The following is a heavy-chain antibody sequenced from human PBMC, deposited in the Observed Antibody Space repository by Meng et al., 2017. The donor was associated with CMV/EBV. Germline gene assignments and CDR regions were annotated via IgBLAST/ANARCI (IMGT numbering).Heavy chain of an antibody. CDR2: IIPIFGTA. V-gene: IGHV1-69*12. CDR1: GGTFSSYA. J-gene: IGHJ5*02. D-gene: IGHD6-6*01. Sequence: QVPLGQSGAEGKTPGSSVKVSCKASGGTFSSYAISWVRQAPGQGLEWMGGIIPIFGTANYAQKFQGRVTITADESTSTAYMELSSLRSEDTAVYYCARDYSGIAARPGFDPWGQGTLVTVFS. CDR3: ARDYSGIAARPGFDP.